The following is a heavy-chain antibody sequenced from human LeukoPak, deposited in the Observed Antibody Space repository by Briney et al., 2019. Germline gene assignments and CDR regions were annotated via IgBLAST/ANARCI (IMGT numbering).Heavy chain of an antibody. CDR1: GGSISSYY. CDR3: ARHEGSGWFY. D-gene: IGHD6-19*01. Sequence: SETLSPTCTVSGGSISSYYWSWIRQPPGKGLEWIGYIYYSGSTNYNPSLKSRVTISVDTSKNQFSLKLSSVTAADTAVYYCARHEGSGWFYWGQGTLVTVSS. V-gene: IGHV4-59*08. J-gene: IGHJ4*02. CDR2: IYYSGST.